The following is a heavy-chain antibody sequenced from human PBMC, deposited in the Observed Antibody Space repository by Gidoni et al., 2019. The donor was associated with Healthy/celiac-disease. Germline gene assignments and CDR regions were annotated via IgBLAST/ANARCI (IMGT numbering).Heavy chain of an antibody. D-gene: IGHD3-10*01. CDR3: VKAPGNYGSGSLTMSGYYYYGMDV. J-gene: IGHJ6*02. CDR1: GFTSSSYA. V-gene: IGHV3-64D*06. Sequence: EVQLVESGGGLVQPGGSLRLSCSASGFTSSSYAMHWVRQAPGKGLEYVSAISSNGGSTYYADSVKGRFTISRDNSKNTLYLQMSSLRAEDTAVYYCVKAPGNYGSGSLTMSGYYYYGMDVWGQGTTVTVSS. CDR2: ISSNGGST.